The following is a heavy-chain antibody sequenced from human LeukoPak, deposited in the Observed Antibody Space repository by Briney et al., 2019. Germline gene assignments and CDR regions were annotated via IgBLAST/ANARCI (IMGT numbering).Heavy chain of an antibody. D-gene: IGHD3-3*01. CDR2: IFYSGTT. V-gene: IGHV4-59*12. CDR3: ARDNTFFYYMDV. J-gene: IGHJ6*03. CDR1: GGSISGYY. Sequence: SETLSLTCTVSGGSISGYYWGWIRQPPGKGLEYIGFIFYSGTTNYNPSLKSRVTMSVDTSKNQFSLKLSSVTAADTAVYYCARDNTFFYYMDVWGKGTTVTISS.